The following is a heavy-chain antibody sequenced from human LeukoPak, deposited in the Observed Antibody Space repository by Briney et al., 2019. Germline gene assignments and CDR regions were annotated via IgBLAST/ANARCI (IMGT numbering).Heavy chain of an antibody. Sequence: GRSLRLSCAASGFTFDDYAMHWVRQATGKGLEWVSGISWNSGSIGYADSVKGRFTISRDNAKNSLYLQMNSLRAEDTALYYCARGRDWGVTNFDYWGQGILVTVSS. J-gene: IGHJ4*02. V-gene: IGHV3-9*01. CDR2: ISWNSGSI. CDR3: ARGRDWGVTNFDY. CDR1: GFTFDDYA. D-gene: IGHD7-27*01.